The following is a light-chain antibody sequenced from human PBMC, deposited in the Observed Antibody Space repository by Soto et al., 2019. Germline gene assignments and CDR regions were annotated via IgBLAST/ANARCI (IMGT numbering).Light chain of an antibody. CDR2: EVT. J-gene: IGLJ3*02. CDR1: SSDVGAYKY. V-gene: IGLV2-8*01. Sequence: QSALTQPPSASGSPGQSVTISCTGTSSDVGAYKYVCWYQQYPGKAPKLMIYEVTKRPSGVPDRFSGSKSGNTASLTVSGRQAEDEADYYCTSYVGNDIWVFGGGTKVTVL. CDR3: TSYVGNDIWV.